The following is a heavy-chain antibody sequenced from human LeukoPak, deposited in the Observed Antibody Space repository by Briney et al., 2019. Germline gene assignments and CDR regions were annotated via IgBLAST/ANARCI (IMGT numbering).Heavy chain of an antibody. V-gene: IGHV1-8*03. Sequence: GASVKVSCKASGYTFTSYDINWVRQATGQGLEWMGWMNPNSGNTGYAQKFQGRVTITRNTSISTAYMELSSLRSEDTAVYYCARGNKDYGDYARGLSDYWGQGTLVTVSS. J-gene: IGHJ4*02. CDR2: MNPNSGNT. D-gene: IGHD4-17*01. CDR1: GYTFTSYD. CDR3: ARGNKDYGDYARGLSDY.